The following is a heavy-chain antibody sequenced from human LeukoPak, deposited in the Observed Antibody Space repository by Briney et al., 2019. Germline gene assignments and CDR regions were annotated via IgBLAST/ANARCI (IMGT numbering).Heavy chain of an antibody. CDR3: ARNIVVVPAARIRNWFDP. CDR2: IYYSGST. J-gene: IGHJ5*02. V-gene: IGHV4-39*01. D-gene: IGHD2-2*01. CDR1: GGSISSSSYY. Sequence: SETLSLTCTVSGGSISSSSYYWGWIRQPPGKGLEWIGSIYYSGSTYYNPSLKSRVTISVDTSKNQFSLKLSSVTAADTAVYYCARNIVVVPAARIRNWFDPWGQGTLVTVSS.